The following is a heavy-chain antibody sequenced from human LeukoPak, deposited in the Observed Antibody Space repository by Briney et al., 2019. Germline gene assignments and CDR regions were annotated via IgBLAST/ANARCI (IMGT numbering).Heavy chain of an antibody. V-gene: IGHV3-7*04. D-gene: IGHD5-18*01. CDR1: GFTFSSYW. CDR2: IKEDGSEK. Sequence: PGGSLRLSCAASGFTFSSYWMTWVRQPPGKGLEWVANIKEDGSEKYYVDSVKGRFTISRDNAKISLYLQMNSLRAEDTAAYYCARGQLAFDSWGQGTLVTVSS. J-gene: IGHJ4*02. CDR3: ARGQLAFDS.